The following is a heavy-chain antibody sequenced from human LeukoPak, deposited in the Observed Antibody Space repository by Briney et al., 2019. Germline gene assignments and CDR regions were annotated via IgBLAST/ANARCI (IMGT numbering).Heavy chain of an antibody. CDR3: AGRLNHSYYYMDV. J-gene: IGHJ6*03. Sequence: LGTLCLSCAVSGGSFSGYYSSWIRQPPGKGLEWIGEINHSGSTKYTPSLQSRVTRSIDKSKNQFSLKRSSVTAADTDEYYCAGRLNHSYYYMDVWGKGTTVTVSS. V-gene: IGHV4-34*01. CDR2: INHSGST. CDR1: GGSFSGYY.